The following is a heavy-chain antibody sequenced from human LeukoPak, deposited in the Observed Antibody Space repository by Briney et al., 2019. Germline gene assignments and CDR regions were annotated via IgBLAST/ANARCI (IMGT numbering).Heavy chain of an antibody. CDR1: GGPMSSYY. Sequence: TLSLTCSVAGGPMSSYYCTWIRQPAGNGLEWIGRMYTDGSTTYNPTLKSRVTMSVDTSKKQFSLQLNSVTAADTAIYYCATYRQQLAFDNWGQETLVTVSS. J-gene: IGHJ4*02. V-gene: IGHV4-4*07. D-gene: IGHD1-1*01. CDR2: MYTDGST. CDR3: ATYRQQLAFDN.